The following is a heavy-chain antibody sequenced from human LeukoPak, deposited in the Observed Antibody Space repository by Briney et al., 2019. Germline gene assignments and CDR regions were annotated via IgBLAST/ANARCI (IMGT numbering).Heavy chain of an antibody. J-gene: IGHJ5*02. CDR2: IIGSGGST. CDR3: AKGDSTVTTSSADP. Sequence: GGSLRPSCAPSGSPFSSYAMSWARQPPGKWRGWVSSIIGSGGSTYYAGSVKGRFTISRDNSKNTLYLQMNSLRAEDTAVYYCAKGDSTVTTSSADPWGQGTLVTVSS. V-gene: IGHV3-23*01. CDR1: GSPFSSYA. D-gene: IGHD4-17*01.